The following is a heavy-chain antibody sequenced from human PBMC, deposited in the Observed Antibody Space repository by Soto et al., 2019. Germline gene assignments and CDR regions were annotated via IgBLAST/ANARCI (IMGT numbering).Heavy chain of an antibody. Sequence: PGGSLRLSCATSGIIFRNYVMGWVRQAPGKGLEWVSAISGSGDSTYYADSVKGRFTISRDNSKNTLYLQMNSLRVEDTAIFYCAKKAEKHFDWMFYADSWGQGTLVTVSS. J-gene: IGHJ4*02. D-gene: IGHD3-9*01. CDR1: GIIFRNYV. CDR3: AKKAEKHFDWMFYADS. CDR2: ISGSGDST. V-gene: IGHV3-23*01.